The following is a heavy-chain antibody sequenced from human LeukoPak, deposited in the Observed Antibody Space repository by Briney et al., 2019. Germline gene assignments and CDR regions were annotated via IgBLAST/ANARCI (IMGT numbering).Heavy chain of an antibody. V-gene: IGHV4-39*07. CDR1: GGSIRSSYYY. Sequence: SETLSLTCTVSGGSIRSSYYYWGWIRQPPGKGLEWIGSIYDSGSTYYNPSLKSRVTISVDTSKNQFSLKLSSVTAADTAVYYCASSGADFPTYDYWGQGTLVTVSS. CDR2: IYDSGST. D-gene: IGHD3-3*01. CDR3: ASSGADFPTYDY. J-gene: IGHJ4*02.